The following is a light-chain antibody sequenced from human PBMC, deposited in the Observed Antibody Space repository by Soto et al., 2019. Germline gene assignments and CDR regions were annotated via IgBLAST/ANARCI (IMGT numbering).Light chain of an antibody. CDR2: AAS. CDR3: QQLSRYPLT. V-gene: IGKV1-8*01. Sequence: AIRMTQSPSSLSASTGDRVTITCRASEGISSCLAWYQQEAGKAPKLLIYAASGLQSGVPSRFSGSGSETEFSLTIRALQPEDFATYYCQQLSRYPLTFGGGTKVDI. J-gene: IGKJ4*01. CDR1: EGISSC.